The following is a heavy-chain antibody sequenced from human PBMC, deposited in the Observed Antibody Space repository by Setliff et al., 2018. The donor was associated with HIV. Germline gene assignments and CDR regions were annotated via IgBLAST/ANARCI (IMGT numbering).Heavy chain of an antibody. CDR1: GYTFATYD. D-gene: IGHD2-15*01. CDR3: ARGYASGSGSYYYDF. J-gene: IGHJ4*02. V-gene: IGHV1-8*02. Sequence: PGASVKVSCKPSGYTFATYDINWVRQAAGQGLVWMGWMNPYSGNSGYAQRFHGRLTMTRDTSRGTAHMELRSLRSDDTAVYYCARGYASGSGSYYYDFWGQGTLVTVSS. CDR2: MNPYSGNS.